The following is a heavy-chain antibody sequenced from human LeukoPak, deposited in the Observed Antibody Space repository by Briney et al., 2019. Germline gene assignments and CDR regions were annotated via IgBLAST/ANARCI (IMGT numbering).Heavy chain of an antibody. CDR3: ARAPPRDYGDYNWAYFQH. Sequence: SVKVSCKASGGTFSSYAISWVRQAPGQGLEWMGGIIPILGTANYAQKFQGRVTITADKSTSTAYMELRSLRSDDTAVYYCARAPPRDYGDYNWAYFQHWGQGTLVTVSS. CDR1: GGTFSSYA. J-gene: IGHJ1*01. D-gene: IGHD4-17*01. CDR2: IIPILGTA. V-gene: IGHV1-69*10.